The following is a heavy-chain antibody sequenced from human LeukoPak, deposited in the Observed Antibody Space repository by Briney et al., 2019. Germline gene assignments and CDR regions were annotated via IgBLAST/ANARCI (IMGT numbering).Heavy chain of an antibody. V-gene: IGHV5-51*01. CDR1: GYSFTSYW. CDR2: IYPGDSDT. J-gene: IGHJ4*02. CDR3: ASQVRWGSNWYYFDY. Sequence: GESLKISCLGSGYSFTSYWIGWVRQVPGKGLEWMGIIYPGDSDTRYSPSFQGQVTISVDKSINTAYLQWSSLKASDTAMYYCASQVRWGSNWYYFDYWGQGTLVTVSS. D-gene: IGHD6-13*01.